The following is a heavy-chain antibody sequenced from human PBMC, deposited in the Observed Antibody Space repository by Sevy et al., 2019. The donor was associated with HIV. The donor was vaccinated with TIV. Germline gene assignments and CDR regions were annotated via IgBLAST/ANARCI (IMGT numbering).Heavy chain of an antibody. CDR3: ARDQPTDFYYDSSGYYQNTVFDY. Sequence: ASVKVSCKASGYTFTSYGISWVRQAPGQGLEWMGWISAYNGNINYAQKLQGRVTMTTDTSTSTAYMELRSLRSDDTAVYYCARDQPTDFYYDSSGYYQNTVFDYWGQGTLVTVSS. CDR1: GYTFTSYG. CDR2: ISAYNGNI. V-gene: IGHV1-18*01. J-gene: IGHJ4*02. D-gene: IGHD3-22*01.